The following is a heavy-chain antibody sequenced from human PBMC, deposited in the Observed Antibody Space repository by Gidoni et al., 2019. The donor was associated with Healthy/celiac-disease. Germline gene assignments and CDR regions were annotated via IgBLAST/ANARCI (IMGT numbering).Heavy chain of an antibody. V-gene: IGHV3-23*01. D-gene: IGHD2-21*01. CDR2: ISGSGGST. CDR1: GFTFSIYA. J-gene: IGHJ4*02. CDR3: AKDPELVVTSGEHFDY. Sequence: EVQLLEAGGGLVQPGGSLRLSCAASGFTFSIYAMSWVRQAPGKGLEWVSAISGSGGSTYYADSVKGRFTISRDNSKNTLYLQMNSLRAEDTAVYYCAKDPELVVTSGEHFDYWGQGTLVTVSS.